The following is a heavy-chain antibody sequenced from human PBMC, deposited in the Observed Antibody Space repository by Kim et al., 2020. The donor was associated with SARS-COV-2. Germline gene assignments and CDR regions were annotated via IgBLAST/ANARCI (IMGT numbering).Heavy chain of an antibody. V-gene: IGHV3-23*01. CDR2: VKNSGTRT. CDR3: AKGYCGDKDCYYGMDV. D-gene: IGHD2-21*01. J-gene: IGHJ6*02. Sequence: GGSLRLSCAASGFIFTTYGMSWVRQAPGKGLEWVSSVKNSGTRTYYADSVKGQFTISRDNSRNTVFLQMNSLRAEDTAIYYCAKGYCGDKDCYYGMDVWGQGTTVTVSS. CDR1: GFIFTTYG.